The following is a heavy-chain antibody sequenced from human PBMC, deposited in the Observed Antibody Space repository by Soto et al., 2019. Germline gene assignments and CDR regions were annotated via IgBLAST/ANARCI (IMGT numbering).Heavy chain of an antibody. Sequence: QVQLVQSGAEVKKPGSSVKVSCKASGGTFSSYAISWVRQAPGQGLEWMGGIIPIFGTANYAQKFQGRVTITADESTSPAYMELSSLRSEDTAVYYCARGARSEDCSGGSCYSDYWGQGTLVTVSS. CDR2: IIPIFGTA. D-gene: IGHD2-15*01. V-gene: IGHV1-69*12. CDR3: ARGARSEDCSGGSCYSDY. CDR1: GGTFSSYA. J-gene: IGHJ4*02.